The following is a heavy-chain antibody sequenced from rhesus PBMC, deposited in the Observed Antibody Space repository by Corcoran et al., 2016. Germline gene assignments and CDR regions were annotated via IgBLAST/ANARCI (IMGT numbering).Heavy chain of an antibody. CDR3: ARNAGAGYYDSGYYFDY. CDR2: IYGRSGIN. V-gene: IGHV4-147*01. Sequence: QVQLQESGPGLVKPSETLSLTCAVSGYSISSNYWSWIRQPPGKGLEWIGYIYGRSGINNHNPPLRSRVTISTDQSKNQFSLKLSAGTAADTAVYYCARNAGAGYYDSGYYFDYWGQGVLVTVSS. D-gene: IGHD3-28*01. CDR1: GYSISSNY. J-gene: IGHJ4*01.